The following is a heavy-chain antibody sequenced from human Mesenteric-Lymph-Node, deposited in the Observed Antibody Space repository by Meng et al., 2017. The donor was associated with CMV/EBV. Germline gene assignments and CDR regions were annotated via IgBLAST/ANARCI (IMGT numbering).Heavy chain of an antibody. Sequence: QLQQQVWGAGLLKPSEPLSLTCAGDGGSFSGYYWSWIRQPPGKGLEWSGEINHSGSTNYNPSLKSRVTISVDTSKNQFSLKLSSVTAADTAVYYCARHQRWLKSEGCFNYWGQGTLVTVSS. V-gene: IGHV4-34*01. D-gene: IGHD4-23*01. CDR3: ARHQRWLKSEGCFNY. CDR1: GGSFSGYY. J-gene: IGHJ4*02. CDR2: INHSGST.